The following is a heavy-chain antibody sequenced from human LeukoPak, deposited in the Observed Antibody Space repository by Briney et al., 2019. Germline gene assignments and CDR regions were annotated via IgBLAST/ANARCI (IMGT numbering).Heavy chain of an antibody. CDR2: IYYSGST. CDR3: ARDGGYSDDQPYYGMHV. D-gene: IGHD5-18*01. J-gene: IGHJ6*02. V-gene: IGHV4-59*12. CDR1: GGSISSYD. Sequence: NPSETLFLTCTFTGGSISSYDWSWIRQPPGKGLEWIGYIYYSGSTNYNPSLKSRVTISVDTSKNQFSLKLSSVTAADTAVYYCARDGGYSDDQPYYGMHVWAQETTVTVSS.